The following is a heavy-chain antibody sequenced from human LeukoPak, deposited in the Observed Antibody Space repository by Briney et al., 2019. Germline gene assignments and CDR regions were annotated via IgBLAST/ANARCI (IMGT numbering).Heavy chain of an antibody. CDR3: ARVGRDGYNYESYFDL. D-gene: IGHD5-24*01. J-gene: IGHJ2*01. V-gene: IGHV3-13*05. CDR2: IGTAGDP. Sequence: PGGSLRLSCAASGFTFSSYDMHWVRQATGEGLEWVSAIGTAGDPYYPGSVKGRFTISRENAKNSLYLQMNSLRAGDTAVYYCARVGRDGYNYESYFDLWGRGTLVTVSS. CDR1: GFTFSSYD.